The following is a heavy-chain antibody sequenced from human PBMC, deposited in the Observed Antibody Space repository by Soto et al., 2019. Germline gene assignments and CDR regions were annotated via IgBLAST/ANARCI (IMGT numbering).Heavy chain of an antibody. D-gene: IGHD3-22*01. CDR1: GFSLNTGGLG. Sequence: VSGPTLVNPTQTLTLTCTFSGFSLNTGGLGVGWIRQPPGKALEWLALIYWDDDKRYSPSLKSRLTITKDTSKNQVVLTMTNMDPVDTATYYCAHITIVAIGPSLCFDYWGQGTLVTVSS. V-gene: IGHV2-5*02. CDR3: AHITIVAIGPSLCFDY. J-gene: IGHJ4*02. CDR2: IYWDDDK.